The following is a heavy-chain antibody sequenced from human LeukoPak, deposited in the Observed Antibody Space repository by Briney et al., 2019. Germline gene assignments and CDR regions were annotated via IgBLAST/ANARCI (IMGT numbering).Heavy chain of an antibody. J-gene: IGHJ4*02. CDR3: ATWDDYGDYVAFES. V-gene: IGHV3-21*01. D-gene: IGHD4-17*01. Sequence: GGSLRLSCAGSGFTFSSDTMNWVRQAPGKGLEWVSSISSSATYIHYADSVRGRFTISRDDAKNSLFLHMNSLRAEDTAVYYCATWDDYGDYVAFESWGQGTLVTVSS. CDR1: GFTFSSDT. CDR2: ISSSATYI.